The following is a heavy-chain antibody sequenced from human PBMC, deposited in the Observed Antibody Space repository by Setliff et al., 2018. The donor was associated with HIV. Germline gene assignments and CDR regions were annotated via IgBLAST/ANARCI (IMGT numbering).Heavy chain of an antibody. V-gene: IGHV3-33*01. J-gene: IGHJ5*02. D-gene: IGHD3-22*01. CDR3: ARSESSGYSLPYTRFDA. CDR1: GFTFSSYG. Sequence: GGSLRLSCAASGFTFSSYGMHWVRQAPGKGLEWVAVIWYDGSNKYYADSVKGRFTISRDNSKNTLYLQMNSLRAEDTAVYFCARSESSGYSLPYTRFDAWGQGALVTSPQ. CDR2: IWYDGSNK.